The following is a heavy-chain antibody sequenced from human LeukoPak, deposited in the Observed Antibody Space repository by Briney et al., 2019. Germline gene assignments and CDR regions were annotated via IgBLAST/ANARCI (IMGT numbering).Heavy chain of an antibody. CDR2: ISYDGSNK. J-gene: IGHJ6*02. CDR3: AKDRYSYGSGYGMDV. CDR1: GFTSSSYG. Sequence: GGSLRLSCSASGFTSSSYGMHWVRQAPGKGLEWVAVISYDGSNKYYADSVKGRFTISRDNSKNTLYLQMNSLRAEDTAVYYCAKDRYSYGSGYGMDVWGQGTTVTVSS. D-gene: IGHD3-10*01. V-gene: IGHV3-30*18.